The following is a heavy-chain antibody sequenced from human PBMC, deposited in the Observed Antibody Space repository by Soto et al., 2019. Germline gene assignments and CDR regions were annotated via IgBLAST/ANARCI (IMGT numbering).Heavy chain of an antibody. Sequence: GGSLRLSCAASGFTFSSYGMHWVRQAPGKGLEWVAVISYDGSNKYYADSVKGRFTISRDNSKNTLYLQMNSLRAEDTAVYYCAKDKAFFDYWGQGTLVTVSS. V-gene: IGHV3-30*18. CDR3: AKDKAFFDY. J-gene: IGHJ4*02. CDR2: ISYDGSNK. CDR1: GFTFSSYG.